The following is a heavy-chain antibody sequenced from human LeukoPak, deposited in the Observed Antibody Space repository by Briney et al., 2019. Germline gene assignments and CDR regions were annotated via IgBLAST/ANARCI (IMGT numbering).Heavy chain of an antibody. CDR2: IYTSGST. CDR3: ARSGGSTVGYYFDY. Sequence: SETLSLTCTVSGGSISSYYWSWIRQPAGKGLEWIGRIYTSGSTNYNPSLKSRVTMSVDTSKNQFSLKLSSVTDADTAVYYCARSGGSTVGYYFDYWGQGTLVTVSS. CDR1: GGSISSYY. V-gene: IGHV4-4*07. D-gene: IGHD3-16*01. J-gene: IGHJ4*02.